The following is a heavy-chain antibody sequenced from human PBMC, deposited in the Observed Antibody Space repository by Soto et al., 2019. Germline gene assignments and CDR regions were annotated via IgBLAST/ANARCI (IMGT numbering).Heavy chain of an antibody. CDR2: ITGNSEYK. V-gene: IGHV3-21*06. CDR3: ARSGELLQTFDS. Sequence: PGGSLSLSCVVSGVSFSDYSMNWVRQAPGKGLEWVSLITGNSEYKYYAGSVKGRFTVSRDNAKNSLYLQMNSLTVEDTAVYYCARSGELLQTFDSWGQGTLVTVSS. D-gene: IGHD1-26*01. CDR1: GVSFSDYS. J-gene: IGHJ4*02.